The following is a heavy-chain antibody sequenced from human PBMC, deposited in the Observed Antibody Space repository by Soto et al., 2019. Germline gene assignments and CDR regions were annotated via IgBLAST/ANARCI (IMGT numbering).Heavy chain of an antibody. J-gene: IGHJ4*02. CDR1: GGSFSGYY. CDR3: ARSIAAAGPSLDS. CDR2: INHSGST. Sequence: QVQLQQWGAGLLKPSETLSLTCAVYGGSFSGYYWSWIRQPPGKGLEWIGEINHSGSTNYNPSLKIRVTISVDTSKNQFSLKLSSVTAADTAVYYCARSIAAAGPSLDSWGQGTLITVSS. V-gene: IGHV4-34*01. D-gene: IGHD6-13*01.